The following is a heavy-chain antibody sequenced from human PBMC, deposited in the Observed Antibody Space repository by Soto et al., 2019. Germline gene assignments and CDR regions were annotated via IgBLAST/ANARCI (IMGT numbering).Heavy chain of an antibody. V-gene: IGHV1-24*01. J-gene: IGHJ3*02. D-gene: IGHD6-6*01. CDR3: ATVGSSSPHDAVDI. CDR1: GYTLTELS. CDR2: FDPEDGET. Sequence: ASVKVSCKVSGYTLTELSMHWVRQAPGKGLEWMGGFDPEDGETIYAQKFQGRVTMTEDTSTDTAYMELSSLRSEDTAVYYCATVGSSSPHDAVDIWGQGTMVTVSS.